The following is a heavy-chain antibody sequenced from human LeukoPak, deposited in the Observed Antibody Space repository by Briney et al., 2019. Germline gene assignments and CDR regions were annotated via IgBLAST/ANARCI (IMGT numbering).Heavy chain of an antibody. CDR2: IYYSGST. Sequence: SETLSLTCTGPGGSVSSGSYYWSWIRQPPGKGLEWIGYIYYSGSTKYNPSLKSRVTISVDTSKNQFSLKVSSVTAADTAVYYCARSGITGTSGHFYYYGVDVWGQGTTVTVSS. V-gene: IGHV4-61*01. CDR1: GGSVSSGSYY. CDR3: ARSGITGTSGHFYYYGVDV. D-gene: IGHD1-20*01. J-gene: IGHJ6*02.